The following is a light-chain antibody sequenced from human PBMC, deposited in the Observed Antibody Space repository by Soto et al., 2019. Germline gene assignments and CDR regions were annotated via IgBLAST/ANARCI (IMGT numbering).Light chain of an antibody. CDR3: SAWDNSLNGYV. Sequence: QSALTQPRSASASPGQRVTICCSGGSSNIGSNTVAWYQHLPGTAPPRLIFTAGQRPSGVPGRFSGSKSGTSASLAISGLQSEDEADYYCSAWDNSLNGYVFGPGTKLTVL. CDR1: SSNIGSNT. J-gene: IGLJ1*01. V-gene: IGLV1-44*01. CDR2: TAG.